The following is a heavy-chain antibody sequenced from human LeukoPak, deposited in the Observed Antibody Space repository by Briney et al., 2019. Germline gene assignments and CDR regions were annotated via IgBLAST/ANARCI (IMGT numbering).Heavy chain of an antibody. V-gene: IGHV3-23*01. CDR3: ARDLVTATPSDAFDI. J-gene: IGHJ3*02. D-gene: IGHD2-21*02. Sequence: GGSLRLSCAASGFTFSSYSMNWVRQAPGKGLEWVSAISGSGGSTYYADSVKGRFTISRDNSKNTLYLQMNSLRAEDTAVYYCARDLVTATPSDAFDIWGQGTMVTVSS. CDR2: ISGSGGST. CDR1: GFTFSSYS.